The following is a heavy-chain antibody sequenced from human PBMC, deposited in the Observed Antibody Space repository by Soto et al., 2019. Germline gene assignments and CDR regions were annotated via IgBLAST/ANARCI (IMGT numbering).Heavy chain of an antibody. D-gene: IGHD4-4*01. CDR2: VNPYSGGP. Sequence: GAVQVSCKTCGYTFSGYYIHWVRQAPGQGLEWMGWVNPYSGGPNYSQNFQGRVTMNRDTSISTAYMERSSLSSDDTAVYYWARDRRRDSDGPRYSYYGLEGWGQGTTVTVFS. V-gene: IGHV1-2*02. CDR3: ARDRRRDSDGPRYSYYGLEG. J-gene: IGHJ6*02. CDR1: GYTFSGYY.